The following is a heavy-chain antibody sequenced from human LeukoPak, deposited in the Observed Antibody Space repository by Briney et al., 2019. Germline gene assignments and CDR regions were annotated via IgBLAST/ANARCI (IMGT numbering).Heavy chain of an antibody. CDR1: GGSFSGYY. Sequence: TSSETLSLTCAVYGGSFSGYYRSWIRQPPGKGVEWSGEINNSESTNYNPSLKRRVTISVETSKNQFSLTLSSVTAADTAVYYCARALSSGYYSLNYWGQGTLVTVSS. CDR3: ARALSSGYYSLNY. V-gene: IGHV4-34*01. CDR2: INNSEST. D-gene: IGHD3-22*01. J-gene: IGHJ4*02.